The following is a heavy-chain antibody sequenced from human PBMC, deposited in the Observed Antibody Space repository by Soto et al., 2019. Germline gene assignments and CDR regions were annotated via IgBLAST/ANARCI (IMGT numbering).Heavy chain of an antibody. CDR2: ISGSGGST. J-gene: IGHJ3*02. CDR1: GFTFSSYA. D-gene: IGHD3-9*01. CDR3: AKDLNYDILTGYFSTYAVDAFDI. V-gene: IGHV3-23*01. Sequence: GGSLRLSCAASGFTFSSYAMSWVRQAPGKGLEWVSAISGSGGSTYYADSVKGRFTISRDNSKNTLYLQMNSLRAEDTAVYYCAKDLNYDILTGYFSTYAVDAFDIWGQGTMVTVSS.